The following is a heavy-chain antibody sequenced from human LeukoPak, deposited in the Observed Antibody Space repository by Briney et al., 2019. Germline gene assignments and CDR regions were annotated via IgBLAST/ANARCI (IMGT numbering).Heavy chain of an antibody. J-gene: IGHJ6*03. CDR1: GGSISSYY. V-gene: IGHV4-59*01. CDR3: ARTQQLRYYYYYMDV. D-gene: IGHD6-13*01. CDR2: IYYSGST. Sequence: PSETLSLTCTVSGGSISSYYWSWIRQPPGKGLEWIGYIYYSGSTNYNPSLKSRVTISVDTSKNQFSLKPSSVTAADTAVYYCARTQQLRYYYYYMDVWGKGTTVTVSS.